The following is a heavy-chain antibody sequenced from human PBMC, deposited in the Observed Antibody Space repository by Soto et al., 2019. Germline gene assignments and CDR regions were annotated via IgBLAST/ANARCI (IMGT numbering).Heavy chain of an antibody. Sequence: QVQLQESGPGLVKPSQTLSLTCTVSGGSISSGGYYWSWSRQHPGKGLEWIGYIYYSGSTYYNPSLKSRVTISVDTTKNQFSLKLSSVTAADTAVYYCARVVVAATQRLYYGMDVWGQGTTVTVSS. CDR3: ARVVVAATQRLYYGMDV. D-gene: IGHD2-15*01. V-gene: IGHV4-31*03. J-gene: IGHJ6*02. CDR2: IYYSGST. CDR1: GGSISSGGYY.